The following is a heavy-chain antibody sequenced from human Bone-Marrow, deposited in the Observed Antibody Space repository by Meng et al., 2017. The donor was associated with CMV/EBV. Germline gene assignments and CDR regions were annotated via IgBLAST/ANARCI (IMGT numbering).Heavy chain of an antibody. CDR2: IGSSGSTI. CDR1: GFTFSSYE. D-gene: IGHD2-21*01. CDR3: RCVPQDAFDI. V-gene: IGHV3-48*03. Sequence: GGSLRLSCAASGFTFSSYEMNWVRQAPGKGLEWVSYIGSSGSTIYYADSVKGRFTISRDNAKNSLYLQMNSLRAEDTAVYYCRCVPQDAFDIWGQGKMVTFSS. J-gene: IGHJ3*02.